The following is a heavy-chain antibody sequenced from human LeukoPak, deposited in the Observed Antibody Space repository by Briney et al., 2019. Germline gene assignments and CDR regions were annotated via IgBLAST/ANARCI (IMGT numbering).Heavy chain of an antibody. Sequence: GGSLRLSCAASGFTFSNAWMHWVRHAPGQGLVWVSRIKGDGISTNYADSVKGRFTISRDIAKNTLYLQMNSLRAEDTGVYYCAKDHYWSIDYWGRGTLVTVSS. CDR2: IKGDGIST. V-gene: IGHV3-74*01. J-gene: IGHJ4*02. CDR1: GFTFSNAW. D-gene: IGHD3-3*01. CDR3: AKDHYWSIDY.